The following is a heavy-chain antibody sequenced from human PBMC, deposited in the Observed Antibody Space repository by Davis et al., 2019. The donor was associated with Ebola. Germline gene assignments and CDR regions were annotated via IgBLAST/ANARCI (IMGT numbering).Heavy chain of an antibody. D-gene: IGHD3-10*01. J-gene: IGHJ4*02. CDR2: IYSGGST. CDR1: GFTVSSNY. Sequence: GESLKISCAASGFTVSSNYMSWVRQAPGKGLEWVSVIYSGGSTYYADSVKGRFTISRHNSKNTLYLQMNSLRAEDTAVYYCARGLEDGSGSYWDYWGQGTLVTVSS. V-gene: IGHV3-53*04. CDR3: ARGLEDGSGSYWDY.